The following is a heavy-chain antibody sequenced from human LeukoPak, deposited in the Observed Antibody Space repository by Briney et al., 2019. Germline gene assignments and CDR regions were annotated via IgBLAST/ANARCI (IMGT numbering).Heavy chain of an antibody. V-gene: IGHV3-30*18. D-gene: IGHD3-3*01. J-gene: IGHJ6*03. CDR2: ISYDGSNK. CDR1: GFTFSSYG. CDR3: AKDKVLRFLEGWNYMDV. Sequence: QPGGSLRLSCAASGFTFSSYGMHWVRQAPGKGLEWVAVISYDGSNKYYADSVKGRFTISRDNSKNSLYLQMNSLRAGDTALYYCAKDKVLRFLEGWNYMDVWGKGTTVTVSS.